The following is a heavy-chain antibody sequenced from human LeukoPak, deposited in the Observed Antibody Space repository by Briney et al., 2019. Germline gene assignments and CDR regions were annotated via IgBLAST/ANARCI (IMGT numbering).Heavy chain of an antibody. D-gene: IGHD6-19*01. CDR2: INSDGSST. CDR1: GFTFSSYW. Sequence: GGSLRLSCAASGFTFSSYWMHWVRHAPGKGLVWVSRINSDGSSTSYADSVKGRFPISRQNDKNTLYLQMNSLRAADTAVYYCARVREREQWLVHIGAFDMWGQGTMVTVSS. V-gene: IGHV3-74*01. J-gene: IGHJ3*02. CDR3: ARVREREQWLVHIGAFDM.